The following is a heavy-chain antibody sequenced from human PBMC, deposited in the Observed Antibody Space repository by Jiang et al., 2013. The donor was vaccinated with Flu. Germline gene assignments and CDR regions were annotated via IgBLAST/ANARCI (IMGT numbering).Heavy chain of an antibody. D-gene: IGHD1-1*01. J-gene: IGHJ6*02. CDR2: IYYSGST. CDR3: ARDGTLNWNYYYYGMDV. CDR1: GGSFSGYY. Sequence: VLLKPSETLSLTCAVYGGSFSGYYWGWIRQPPGKGLEWIGSIYYSGSTYYNPSLKSRVTISVDTSKNQFSLKLSSVTAADTAVYYCARDGTLNWNYYYYGMDVWGQGTTVTVSS. V-gene: IGHV4-34*01.